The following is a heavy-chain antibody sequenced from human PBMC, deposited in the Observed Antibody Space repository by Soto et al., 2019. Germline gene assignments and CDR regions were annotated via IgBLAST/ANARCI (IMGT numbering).Heavy chain of an antibody. J-gene: IGHJ4*02. V-gene: IGHV3-30*04. CDR1: GFPFRSYA. D-gene: IGHD3-16*01. Sequence: QVQLVESGGGLGQPGTSLRLSCAGSGFPFRSYAIDWVRQAPGKGLEWVALTTYDGTNNYYADSVKGRFTISRDNSKNTVDLQRDSLRLEDTSLYYCARWGTTGGLDVWGPGTLVSVSS. CDR2: TTYDGTNN. CDR3: ARWGTTGGLDV.